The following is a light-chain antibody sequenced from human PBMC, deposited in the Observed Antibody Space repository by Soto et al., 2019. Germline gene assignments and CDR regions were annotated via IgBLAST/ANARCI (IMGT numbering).Light chain of an antibody. V-gene: IGLV2-11*01. CDR2: DVS. Sequence: QSALTQPRSVSGSPGPSVTISCTGTSSDIGGYNYVSWYQQHPDKAPKLMVYDVSKRPSGVPDRFSGSKSGNTASLTISGLQDEDEAEYYCCSYAGSYTLVFGGGTQLTVL. CDR1: SSDIGGYNY. CDR3: CSYAGSYTLV. J-gene: IGLJ2*01.